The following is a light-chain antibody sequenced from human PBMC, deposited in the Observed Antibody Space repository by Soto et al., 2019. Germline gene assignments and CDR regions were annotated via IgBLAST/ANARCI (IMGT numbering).Light chain of an antibody. J-gene: IGKJ2*01. CDR2: CAS. CDR1: QSVSSS. CDR3: QQYSNRYT. V-gene: IGKV3D-15*01. Sequence: EIVMTQSPATLSVSPGERATLSCRASQSVSSSLAWYQHKPGQAPRLLIYCASIRATGIPGRFSGSGSGTEFTLTISSLQSEDFAAYDCQQYSNRYTFGQGTKLEIK.